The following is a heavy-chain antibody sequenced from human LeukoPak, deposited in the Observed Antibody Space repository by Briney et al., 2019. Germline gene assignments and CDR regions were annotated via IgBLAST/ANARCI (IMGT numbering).Heavy chain of an antibody. J-gene: IGHJ4*02. Sequence: PETLSLTCAVYGGSFSGYYWSWIRQPPGKGLEWIGEINHSGSTNYNPSLKSRVTISVDTSKNQFSLKLSSVTAADTAVYYCARQVMGSSSWYPYYFDYWGQGTLVTVSS. V-gene: IGHV4-34*01. D-gene: IGHD6-13*01. CDR2: INHSGST. CDR3: ARQVMGSSSWYPYYFDY. CDR1: GGSFSGYY.